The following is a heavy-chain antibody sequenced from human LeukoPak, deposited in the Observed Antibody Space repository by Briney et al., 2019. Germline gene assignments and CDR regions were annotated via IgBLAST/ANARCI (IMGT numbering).Heavy chain of an antibody. CDR2: IRYDGSNK. D-gene: IGHD6-13*01. Sequence: GGSLRLSCAASGFTFSSYGMHWVRQAPGKGLEWVAFIRYDGSNKYYADSVKGRFTISRDNSKNTLYLQVNSLRAEDTAVYYCAKEGGSSWYFDYWGQGTLVTVSS. V-gene: IGHV3-30*02. CDR1: GFTFSSYG. CDR3: AKEGGSSWYFDY. J-gene: IGHJ4*02.